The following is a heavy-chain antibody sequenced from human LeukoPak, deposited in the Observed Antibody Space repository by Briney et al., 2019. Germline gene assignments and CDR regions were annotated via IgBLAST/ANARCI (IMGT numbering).Heavy chain of an antibody. D-gene: IGHD2-2*01. V-gene: IGHV1-3*01. CDR3: ARARYCSSTSCYGNWFDP. J-gene: IGHJ5*02. Sequence: ASVKVSCKASGYTFTSYAMHWVRQAPGQRLEWMGWINAGNGNTKYSQKFQGRVTITRDTSASTAYMELSSLRSEDTAVYYCARARYCSSTSCYGNWFDPWGQGTLVTVPS. CDR1: GYTFTSYA. CDR2: INAGNGNT.